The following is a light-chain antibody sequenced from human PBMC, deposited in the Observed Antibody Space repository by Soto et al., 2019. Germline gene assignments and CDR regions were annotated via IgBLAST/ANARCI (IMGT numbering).Light chain of an antibody. Sequence: QSVRTQPPSASGAPGNRFTISCSGTSSNIGTYAGNWYQQLPGTAPKLLIYTDYQRPSGVPDRFSGSKYGTSASLAINGLHSEDEADYYCASWDYNLNGGVFGGGTKVT. V-gene: IGLV1-44*01. J-gene: IGLJ3*02. CDR3: ASWDYNLNGGV. CDR1: SSNIGTYA. CDR2: TDY.